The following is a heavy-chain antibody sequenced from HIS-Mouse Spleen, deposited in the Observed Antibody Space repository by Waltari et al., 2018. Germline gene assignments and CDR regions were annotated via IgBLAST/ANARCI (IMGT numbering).Heavy chain of an antibody. CDR1: GGSISSSSYY. V-gene: IGHV4-39*07. CDR3: AREIPYSSSWYDWYFDL. J-gene: IGHJ2*01. D-gene: IGHD6-13*01. Sequence: QLQLQESGPGLVKPSETLSLTCTVSGGSISSSSYYWGWIRQPPGKGLGWIGSIYYRGSTCYTPSLKSRVTISVETSKNQFSLKLSSVTAADTAVYYCAREIPYSSSWYDWYFDLWGRGTLVTVSS. CDR2: IYYRGST.